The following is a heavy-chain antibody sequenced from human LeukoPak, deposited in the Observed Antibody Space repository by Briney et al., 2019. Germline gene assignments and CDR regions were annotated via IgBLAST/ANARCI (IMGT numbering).Heavy chain of an antibody. V-gene: IGHV1-3*01. CDR1: GYTFTSYA. CDR3: ARDLYPYSGYDVPGY. J-gene: IGHJ4*02. D-gene: IGHD5-12*01. Sequence: ASVKVSCKASGYTFTSYAMHWVRQAPGQRLEWMGWINAGNGNTKYSQKFQGRVTITRDTSASTAYMELSSLRSEDTAVYYCARDLYPYSGYDVPGYWGQGTLVSVSS. CDR2: INAGNGNT.